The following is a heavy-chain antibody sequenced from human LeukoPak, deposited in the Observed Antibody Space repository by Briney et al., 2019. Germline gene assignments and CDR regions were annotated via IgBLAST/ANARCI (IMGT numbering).Heavy chain of an antibody. D-gene: IGHD2-2*01. CDR2: IYTSGST. CDR3: ARQSCSSTSCPHRNAFDI. V-gene: IGHV4-4*09. CDR1: GGSIIGYY. Sequence: PSETLSLTCTVSGGSIIGYYWTWIRQPPGKGLEWIGYIYTSGSTNYNPSLKSRVTISVDMSKNQFSLQLSSVTAADTAVYYCARQSCSSTSCPHRNAFDIRGQGTMVTVSP. J-gene: IGHJ3*02.